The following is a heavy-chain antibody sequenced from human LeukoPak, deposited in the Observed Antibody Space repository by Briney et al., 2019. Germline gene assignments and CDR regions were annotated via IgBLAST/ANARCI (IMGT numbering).Heavy chain of an antibody. D-gene: IGHD2-2*01. CDR1: GFIFNDFW. J-gene: IGHJ5*02. CDR3: AKPGGGTSSTSPSGWIDT. CDR2: IRQDGGAK. Sequence: PGGSLRLSCTASGFIFNDFWMSWVRQAPGEGLEWVANIRQDGGAKNYVDSVKGRFTISRDDSKNTVYLQMNSLRVEDTAIYYCAKPGGGTSSTSPSGWIDTWGQGTLVTVSS. V-gene: IGHV3-7*01.